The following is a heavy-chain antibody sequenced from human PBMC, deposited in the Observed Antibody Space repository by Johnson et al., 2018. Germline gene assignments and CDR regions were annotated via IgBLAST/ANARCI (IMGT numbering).Heavy chain of an antibody. D-gene: IGHD2-2*01. J-gene: IGHJ3*01. Sequence: VQLVESGGGLVQPGGSLRLSCAASDFSIDDYAMHWVRQAPGKGLEWVSGISWNSGTIDYADSVKGRFAISRDNAKNSVFLQMNSLRPEDSALYYCAKAMYITSLDAIDFWGQGTTVIVSS. CDR1: DFSIDDYA. CDR2: ISWNSGTI. CDR3: AKAMYITSLDAIDF. V-gene: IGHV3-9*01.